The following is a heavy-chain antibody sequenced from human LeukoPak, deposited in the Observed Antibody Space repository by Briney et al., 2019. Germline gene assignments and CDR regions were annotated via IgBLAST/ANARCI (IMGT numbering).Heavy chain of an antibody. J-gene: IGHJ4*02. Sequence: PGGSLRLSCAASGFTFDGYSMHWVRQAPGKGLEWVSLITWDGAGTYYADSVKGRFTISRDNSKNSLYLQMNSLRAADTAVYYCARHEGITLIVNWGQGTLVTVSS. V-gene: IGHV3-43*01. CDR3: ARHEGITLIVN. CDR1: GFTFDGYS. CDR2: ITWDGAGT. D-gene: IGHD3-22*01.